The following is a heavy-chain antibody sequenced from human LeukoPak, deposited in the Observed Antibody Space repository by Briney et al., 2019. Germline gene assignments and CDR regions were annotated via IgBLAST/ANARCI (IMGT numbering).Heavy chain of an antibody. CDR1: GGSISSSYYY. D-gene: IGHD6-6*01. CDR2: IYYSGST. J-gene: IGHJ4*02. CDR3: ARAPSAKNSSPYFFDY. Sequence: SETLSLTCTVSGGSISSSYYYWSWIRQPPGKGLEWIGYIYYSGSTNYNPSLKSRVTISVDTSKNQFSLKLSSVTAADTAVYYCARAPSAKNSSPYFFDYWGQGTLVTVSS. V-gene: IGHV4-61*01.